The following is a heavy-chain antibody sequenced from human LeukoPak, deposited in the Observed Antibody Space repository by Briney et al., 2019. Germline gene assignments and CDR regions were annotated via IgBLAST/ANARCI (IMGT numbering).Heavy chain of an antibody. D-gene: IGHD3-10*01. CDR1: GYIFTSYG. CDR2: VNPRGGSA. J-gene: IGHJ4*02. Sequence: GASVKVSCTASGYIFTSYGISWVRQAPGQELEWTGIVNPRGGSASSAQKSQGRVTMTRDTSTSTVYMELSSLRSEDTAVYYCARDYHGSGSLTTFDYWGQGTLVTVSS. CDR3: ARDYHGSGSLTTFDY. V-gene: IGHV1-46*01.